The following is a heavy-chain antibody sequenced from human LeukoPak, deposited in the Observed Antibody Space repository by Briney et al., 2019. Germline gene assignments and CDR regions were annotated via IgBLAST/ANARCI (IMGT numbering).Heavy chain of an antibody. CDR3: ATVTGRMGATDFDY. CDR1: GYTLTELS. J-gene: IGHJ4*02. Sequence: ASVKVSCKVSGYTLTELSMHWVRQAPGKGLEWMGGFDPEDGETIYAQKFQGRVTMTEDTSTDTAYMELSSLRSEDTAVYYCATVTGRMGATDFDYCGQGTLVTVSS. CDR2: FDPEDGET. D-gene: IGHD1-26*01. V-gene: IGHV1-24*01.